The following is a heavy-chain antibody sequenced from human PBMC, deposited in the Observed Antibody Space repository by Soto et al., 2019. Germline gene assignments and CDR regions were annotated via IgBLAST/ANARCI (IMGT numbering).Heavy chain of an antibody. D-gene: IGHD6-13*01. CDR2: ISAYNGNT. Sequence: ASVKVSCKASGYTFTSYGISWVRQAPGQGLEWMGWISAYNGNTNYAQKLQGRVTMTTDTSTSTAYMELRSLRSDDTAVYYCARVRAGYSSSTHYYYYGMDVWGQGTTVTV. J-gene: IGHJ6*02. CDR1: GYTFTSYG. CDR3: ARVRAGYSSSTHYYYYGMDV. V-gene: IGHV1-18*01.